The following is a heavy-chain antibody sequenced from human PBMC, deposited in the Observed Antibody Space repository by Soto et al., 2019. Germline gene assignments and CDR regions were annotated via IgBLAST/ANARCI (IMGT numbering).Heavy chain of an antibody. CDR1: GFTFINYA. V-gene: IGHV3-23*01. CDR3: AKKGLGSLKTFCSNSDCHYAFDL. Sequence: EVQLLESGGGLVQPGGSLRLSCAASGFTFINYAMIWVRQAPGKGLEWVSTISGGGDGTYYADSVKGHFTISRDNSKNTLYLQMNSLRAEDTAIYYCAKKGLGSLKTFCSNSDCHYAFDLCGQGTVVTVSS. J-gene: IGHJ3*01. D-gene: IGHD2-8*01. CDR2: ISGGGDGT.